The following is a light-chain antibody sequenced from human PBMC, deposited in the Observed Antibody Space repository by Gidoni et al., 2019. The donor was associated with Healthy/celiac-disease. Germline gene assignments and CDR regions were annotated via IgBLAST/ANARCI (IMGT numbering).Light chain of an antibody. V-gene: IGKV1D-13*01. Sequence: AIQLTQSPSSLSASVGDRVTITCRASQGISSALAWYQQKPGKAPKLLLYDASSLESGVPSRFSGSGSGTDFTLTISSLQPEDFATYYCQQFNNYPLTFGRGTKVEIK. CDR3: QQFNNYPLT. J-gene: IGKJ4*01. CDR1: QGISSA. CDR2: DAS.